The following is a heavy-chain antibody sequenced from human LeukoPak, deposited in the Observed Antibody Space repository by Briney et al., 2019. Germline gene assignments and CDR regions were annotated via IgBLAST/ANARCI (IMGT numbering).Heavy chain of an antibody. V-gene: IGHV1-69*04. Sequence: GASVKVSCKASGGTFTSHAISWVRQAPGQGLEWMGRIIPTLGVATYAQKLQGRVTITADRSTSTAYMEPSSLRSEDTAVYYCARDMDVGFGELVDSWGQGTLVTVSS. J-gene: IGHJ4*02. CDR2: IIPTLGVA. CDR3: ARDMDVGFGELVDS. CDR1: GGTFTSHA. D-gene: IGHD3-10*01.